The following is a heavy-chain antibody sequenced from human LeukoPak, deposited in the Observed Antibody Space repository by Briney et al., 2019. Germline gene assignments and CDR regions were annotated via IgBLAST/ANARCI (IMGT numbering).Heavy chain of an antibody. V-gene: IGHV3-30-3*01. J-gene: IGHJ3*02. CDR3: ARERGVLDAFDI. CDR2: ISSHGHNQ. Sequence: GGSLRLSCAATGFTFSDYWMSWVRQAPGKRLEWVAVISSHGHNQYYADSVKDRFIVSRDNSKNTQYLQINSLRDDDTAIYYCARERGVLDAFDIWGQGTIVTVFS. D-gene: IGHD3-16*01. CDR1: GFTFSDYW.